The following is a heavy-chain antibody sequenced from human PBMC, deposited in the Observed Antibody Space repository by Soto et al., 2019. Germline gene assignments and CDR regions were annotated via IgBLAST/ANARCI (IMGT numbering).Heavy chain of an antibody. CDR1: GYTFTSYG. J-gene: IGHJ5*02. CDR2: ISAYNGNT. Sequence: QVQLVQSGAEVKKPGASVKVSCKASGYTFTSYGISWVRQAPGQGLEWMGWISAYNGNTNYAQKLQGRDTMTTDTSTSTAYMELRSLRSDDTAVYYCARERGLYDILTGGDDNWFDPWGQGTLVTVSS. CDR3: ARERGLYDILTGGDDNWFDP. V-gene: IGHV1-18*04. D-gene: IGHD3-9*01.